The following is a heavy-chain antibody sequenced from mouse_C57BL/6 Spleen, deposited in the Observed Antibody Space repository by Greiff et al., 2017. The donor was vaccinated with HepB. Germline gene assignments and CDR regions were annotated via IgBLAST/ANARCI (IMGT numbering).Heavy chain of an antibody. CDR2: IHPNSGST. D-gene: IGHD2-13*01. Sequence: VKLQQSGAELVKPGASVKLSCKASGYTFTSYWMHWVKQRPGQGLEWIGMIHPNSGSTNYNEKFKSKATLTVDKSSSTAYMQLSSLTSEDSAVYYCALDSAWFAYWGQGTLVTVSA. CDR1: GYTFTSYW. J-gene: IGHJ3*01. CDR3: ALDSAWFAY. V-gene: IGHV1-64*01.